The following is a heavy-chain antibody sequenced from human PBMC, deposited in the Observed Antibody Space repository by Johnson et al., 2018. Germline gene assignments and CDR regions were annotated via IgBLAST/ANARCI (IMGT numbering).Heavy chain of an antibody. V-gene: IGHV3-30-3*01. D-gene: IGHD3-22*01. J-gene: IGHJ6*03. Sequence: LVESGGGVVQPGRSLRLSCAASGFTFSSYAMHWVRQAPGTGLERVAVISYDGSKKYYADSVKGRFTISRDNSKDTLYVQMNRLRAEDTAGDYCARDASSVRPYYYMDVWGKGTTVTVSS. CDR3: ARDASSVRPYYYMDV. CDR1: GFTFSSYA. CDR2: ISYDGSKK.